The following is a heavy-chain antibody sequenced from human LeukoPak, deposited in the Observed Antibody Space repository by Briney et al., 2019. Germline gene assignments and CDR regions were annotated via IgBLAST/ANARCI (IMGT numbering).Heavy chain of an antibody. V-gene: IGHV4-34*01. J-gene: IGHJ4*02. CDR3: ARGIAVAGPFDY. CDR2: INHSGRT. Sequence: SETLSLTCAVYGGSFSGYYWSWIRQPPGRGLEWIGEINHSGRTYYNPSLKSRVTMSVDTSKNQFSLKLSSVTAADTAVYYCARGIAVAGPFDYWGQGTLVTVSS. D-gene: IGHD6-19*01. CDR1: GGSFSGYY.